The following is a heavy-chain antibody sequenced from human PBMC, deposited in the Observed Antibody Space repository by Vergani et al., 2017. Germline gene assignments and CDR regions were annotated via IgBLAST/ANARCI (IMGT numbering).Heavy chain of an antibody. D-gene: IGHD2-15*01. Sequence: QVQLQESGPGLVKPSETLSITCTVSGDSVISTDYHLGWIRQPPGKGLEWIGSMDYSGSTSYNPSLESRISISFETPKNQFSLRLTSVTAADTAVYYCASKRGACRAAYCHSYDFWGPGTLVGVSS. J-gene: IGHJ4*02. CDR2: MDYSGST. CDR3: ASKRGACRAAYCHSYDF. CDR1: GDSVISTDYH. V-gene: IGHV4-39*01.